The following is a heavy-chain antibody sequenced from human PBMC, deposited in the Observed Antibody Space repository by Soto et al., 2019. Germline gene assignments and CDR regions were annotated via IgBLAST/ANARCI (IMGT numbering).Heavy chain of an antibody. CDR2: IYYSGST. J-gene: IGHJ3*02. V-gene: IGHV4-59*01. CDR3: ARGFATTDAFDI. D-gene: IGHD4-17*01. CDR1: GGSISSYY. Sequence: SETLSLTCTVSGGSISSYYWSWIRQPPGKGLEWIGYIYYSGSTNYNPSLKSRVTISVDTSKNQFSLKLSSVTAADTAVYYCARGFATTDAFDIWGQGTMVTVSS.